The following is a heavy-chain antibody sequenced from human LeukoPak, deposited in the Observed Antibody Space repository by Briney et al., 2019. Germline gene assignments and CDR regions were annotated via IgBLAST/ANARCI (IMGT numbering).Heavy chain of an antibody. CDR1: GGSFSGYY. CDR3: ARGLRYYYDSSGSLDY. CDR2: INHSGST. J-gene: IGHJ4*02. D-gene: IGHD3-22*01. V-gene: IGHV4-34*01. Sequence: PSETLSLTCAVYGGSFSGYYWSWIRQPPGKGLEGIGEINHSGSTNYNPSLKSRVTISVDTSKNQFSLKLSSVTAADTAVYYCARGLRYYYDSSGSLDYWGQGTLVTVSS.